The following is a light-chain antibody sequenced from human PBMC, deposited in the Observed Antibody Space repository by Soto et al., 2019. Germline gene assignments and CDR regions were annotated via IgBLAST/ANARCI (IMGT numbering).Light chain of an antibody. CDR3: QVWDSGSAHVL. J-gene: IGLJ2*01. V-gene: IGLV3-21*04. CDR1: NIGSKG. Sequence: SYILTQPPSVSVAPGKTATISCGGNNIGSKGVHWYQQKPGQAPVLVIYSDTDLPPVIPERFSGSNSANMATLTISRVAAGDEADYYCQVWDSGSAHVLFGGGTKLTVL. CDR2: SDT.